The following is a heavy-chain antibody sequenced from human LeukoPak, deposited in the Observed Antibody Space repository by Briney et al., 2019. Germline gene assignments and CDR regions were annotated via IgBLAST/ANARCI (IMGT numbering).Heavy chain of an antibody. CDR3: ARGRGYSGYDY. Sequence: GGSLRLSCAASGFTFSSYAMHWVRQAPGKGLEYVSAISSNGGSTYYANSVKGRFTISRDNSKNTPYLQMGSLRAEDMAVYYRARGRGYSGYDYWGQGTLVTVSS. CDR2: ISSNGGST. D-gene: IGHD5-12*01. CDR1: GFTFSSYA. V-gene: IGHV3-64*01. J-gene: IGHJ4*02.